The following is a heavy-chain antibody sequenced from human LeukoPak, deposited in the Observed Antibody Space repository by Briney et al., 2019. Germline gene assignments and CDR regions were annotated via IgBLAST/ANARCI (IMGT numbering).Heavy chain of an antibody. V-gene: IGHV3-23*01. CDR2: ISGSGGST. Sequence: GGSLRLSCAASGFTFSSYAMSWVRQAPGKGLEWVSAISGSGGSTYYADSVKGRFTISRDNSKNTLYLQMNSLRAEDTAVYYCAKGGTDILISFPGYGMDVWGQGTTVTVSS. CDR1: GFTFSSYA. CDR3: AKGGTDILISFPGYGMDV. D-gene: IGHD3-16*01. J-gene: IGHJ6*02.